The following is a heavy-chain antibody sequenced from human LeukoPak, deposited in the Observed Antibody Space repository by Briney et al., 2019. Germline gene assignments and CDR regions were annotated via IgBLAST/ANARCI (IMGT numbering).Heavy chain of an antibody. CDR3: AKSSIFYDSNGYYVGEKYYFDY. Sequence: PGGSLRLSCAASGFTFSSYAMSWVRQAPGKGLEWVSAISASGTTTYYADSVQGRFTISRDNSKNTLYLQMNSLRAEDTAVYYCAKSSIFYDSNGYYVGEKYYFDYWGQGTLVTVSS. J-gene: IGHJ4*02. CDR2: ISASGTTT. V-gene: IGHV3-23*01. D-gene: IGHD3-22*01. CDR1: GFTFSSYA.